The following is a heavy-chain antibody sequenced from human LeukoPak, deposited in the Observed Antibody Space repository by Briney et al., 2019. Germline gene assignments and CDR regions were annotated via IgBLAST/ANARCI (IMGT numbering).Heavy chain of an antibody. CDR1: GYTFTSHG. Sequence: GASVKVSCKASGYTFTSHGFSWVRQAPGQGLEWMGWISPFNGNTNYAEKFQGRVTMTTDTSTSTVGMELRSLRSDDTAVYYCARGSLGWGSEPEYFDYWGQGTLVTVSS. J-gene: IGHJ4*01. CDR2: ISPFNGNT. V-gene: IGHV1-18*01. CDR3: ARGSLGWGSEPEYFDY. D-gene: IGHD1-14*01.